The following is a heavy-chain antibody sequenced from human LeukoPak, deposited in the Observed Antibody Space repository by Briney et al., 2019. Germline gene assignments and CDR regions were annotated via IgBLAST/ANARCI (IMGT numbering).Heavy chain of an antibody. Sequence: PSQTLSFTCTVSGGSISSGDYPWSWIRQPPGKGLEWIGYIFHTGHTSYNPSLKSRVTISVDMSKNQLSLRLTSVTAADTAVYYCARGFYGAGSHFDYWGQGTLVTVSS. V-gene: IGHV4-30-2*01. D-gene: IGHD3-10*01. J-gene: IGHJ4*02. CDR3: ARGFYGAGSHFDY. CDR1: GGSISSGDYP. CDR2: IFHTGHT.